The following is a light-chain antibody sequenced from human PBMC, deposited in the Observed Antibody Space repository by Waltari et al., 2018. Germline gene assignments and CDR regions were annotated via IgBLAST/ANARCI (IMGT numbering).Light chain of an antibody. Sequence: SYVLTQPPSVSVAPGETVRITCGGNNIESKSVHWYRQRPGQAPLVVISYDNDRAAGIPERFSGSNSGNTATLTISRVEAGDEADYYCQVWDANTDPGVFGTGTEVTVL. CDR1: NIESKS. CDR2: YDN. V-gene: IGLV3-21*01. CDR3: QVWDANTDPGV. J-gene: IGLJ1*01.